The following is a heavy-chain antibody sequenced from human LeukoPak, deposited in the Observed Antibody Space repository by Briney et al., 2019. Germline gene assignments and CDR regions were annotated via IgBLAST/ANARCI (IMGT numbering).Heavy chain of an antibody. D-gene: IGHD1-26*01. CDR3: ARVRIGWELGGAFDI. J-gene: IGHJ3*02. CDR2: IYHSGST. CDR1: GYSISSGYY. V-gene: IGHV4-38-2*02. Sequence: PSETLSLTCSVSGYSISSGYYWGWIRQPPGKGLEWIGSIYHSGSTYYNPSLKSRVTISVDTSKNQFSLKLSSVTAADTAVYYCARVRIGWELGGAFDIWGQGTMVTVSS.